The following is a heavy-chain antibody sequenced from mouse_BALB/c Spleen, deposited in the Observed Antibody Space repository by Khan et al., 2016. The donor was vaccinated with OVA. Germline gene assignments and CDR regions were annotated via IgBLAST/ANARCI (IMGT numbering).Heavy chain of an antibody. CDR2: INPHIGET. Sequence: VQLQQSGPELVKPGASVKISCKASGYSFTGYFMNWVMQSHGKSLEWIGRINPHIGETFYNQKFKGKATLTVDESSTTAHMELRSLASEDSAVYYCARKNGSDFDYWGQGTTLTVYS. D-gene: IGHD1-1*01. CDR1: GYSFTGYF. J-gene: IGHJ2*01. V-gene: IGHV1-20*02. CDR3: ARKNGSDFDY.